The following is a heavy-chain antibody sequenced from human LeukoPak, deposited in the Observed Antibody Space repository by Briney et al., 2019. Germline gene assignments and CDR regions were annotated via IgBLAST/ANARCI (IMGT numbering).Heavy chain of an antibody. D-gene: IGHD3-9*01. V-gene: IGHV4-59*01. CDR2: IYYSGST. J-gene: IGHJ4*02. CDR1: GGSISSYY. Sequence: SETLSLTCTVSGGSISSYYWSWIRQPPGKGMEWIGYIYYSGSTNYNPSLKSRVTISVDTSKNQFSLKLSSVTAADRAVYYCARARNHDYYDILTNFDYWGQGTLVTVSS. CDR3: ARARNHDYYDILTNFDY.